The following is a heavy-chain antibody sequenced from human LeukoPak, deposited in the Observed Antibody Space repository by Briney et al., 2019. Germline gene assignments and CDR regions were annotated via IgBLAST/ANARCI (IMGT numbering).Heavy chain of an antibody. Sequence: GRSLRLSCAASGFKFSNFGMHWIRQAPGKGLEWVSVIYYDGSNKYYADYVKGRFTISKANSKNMLYLQMNGLRAEDTAVYYCARVWTSGSYGDYWGQGTLVTVSS. CDR2: IYYDGSNK. CDR3: ARVWTSGSYGDY. D-gene: IGHD3-10*01. CDR1: GFKFSNFG. J-gene: IGHJ4*02. V-gene: IGHV3-33*01.